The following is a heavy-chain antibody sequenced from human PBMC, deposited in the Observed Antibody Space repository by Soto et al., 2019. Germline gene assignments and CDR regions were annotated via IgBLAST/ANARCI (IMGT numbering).Heavy chain of an antibody. J-gene: IGHJ5*02. CDR2: INHSGST. CDR1: GGSFSGYY. D-gene: IGHD1-7*01. V-gene: IGHV4-34*01. Sequence: SETLSLTCAVYGGSFSGYYWSWIRQPPGKGLEWIGEINHSGSTNYNPSLKSRVTISVDTSKNQFSLKLSSVTAADTVVYYCARCPGTTSWFDPWGQGTLVTVSS. CDR3: ARCPGTTSWFDP.